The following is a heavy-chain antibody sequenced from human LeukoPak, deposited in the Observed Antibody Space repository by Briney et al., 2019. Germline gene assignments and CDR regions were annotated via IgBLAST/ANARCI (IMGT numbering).Heavy chain of an antibody. J-gene: IGHJ4*02. CDR2: IYHSGST. V-gene: IGHV4-4*02. D-gene: IGHD3-22*01. Sequence: SETLSLTCAVSGGSISSSNWWSWVRQPPGKGLEWIGEIYHSGSTNYNPSLKSRVTISVDKSKNQFSLKLSSVTAADTAVYYCARSYYDSSGYYEGQNFDYRGQGTLVTVSS. CDR1: GGSISSSNW. CDR3: ARSYYDSSGYYEGQNFDY.